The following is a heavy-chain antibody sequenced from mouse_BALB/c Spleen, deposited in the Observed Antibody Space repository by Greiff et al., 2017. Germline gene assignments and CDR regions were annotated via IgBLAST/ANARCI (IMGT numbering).Heavy chain of an antibody. CDR2: INPYNGDT. V-gene: IGHV1-37*01. CDR1: GYSFTGYF. CDR3: GREPYYYGSSYVEAMDY. Sequence: EVQLQQSGPELVKPGASVKISCKASGYSFTGYFMNWVKQSHGKSLEWIGRINPYNGDTFYNQKFKGKATLTVDKSSSTAHMELLSLTSEDSAVYYCGREPYYYGSSYVEAMDYWGQGTSVTVSS. D-gene: IGHD1-1*01. J-gene: IGHJ4*01.